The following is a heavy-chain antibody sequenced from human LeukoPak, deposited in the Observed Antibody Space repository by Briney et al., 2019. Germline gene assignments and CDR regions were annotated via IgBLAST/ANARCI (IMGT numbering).Heavy chain of an antibody. Sequence: ASVKVSCNSSGYTFTSHGIGWVRQAPGQGLEWMGWTSTYNANANYAQKVQGRVTMTTDTSTSTAYMELRSLSSDDTAVYYCARAYCYSTSCSFPYYFDYWGQGTLVTVSS. V-gene: IGHV1-18*01. D-gene: IGHD2-2*01. CDR2: TSTYNANA. CDR3: ARAYCYSTSCSFPYYFDY. CDR1: GYTFTSHG. J-gene: IGHJ4*02.